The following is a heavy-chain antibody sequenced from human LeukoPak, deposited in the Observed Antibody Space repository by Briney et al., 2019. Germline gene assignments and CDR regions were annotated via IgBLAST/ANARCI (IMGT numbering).Heavy chain of an antibody. Sequence: PGGSLRLSCVASGFRFTDYYMSWIRQAPGKGLEWVSVIYSGGSTYYADSVKGRFTISRDNSKNTLYLQMNSLRAEDTAVYYCARVCGGDCNDAFDIWGQGTMVTVSS. V-gene: IGHV3-53*01. CDR3: ARVCGGDCNDAFDI. J-gene: IGHJ3*02. CDR2: IYSGGST. D-gene: IGHD2-21*02. CDR1: GFRFTDYY.